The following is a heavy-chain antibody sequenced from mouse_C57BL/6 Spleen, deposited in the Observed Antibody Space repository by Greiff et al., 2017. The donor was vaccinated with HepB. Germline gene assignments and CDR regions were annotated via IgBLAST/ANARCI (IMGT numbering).Heavy chain of an antibody. CDR1: GFTFSDYG. D-gene: IGHD1-1*01. V-gene: IGHV5-17*01. Sequence: EVKVVESGGGLVKPGGSLKLSCAASGFTFSDYGMHWVRQAPEKGLEWVAYISSGSSTIYYADTVKGRFTISRDNAKNTLFLQMTSLRSEATAMYYCARRDYGSSWYFDVWGTGTTVTVSS. J-gene: IGHJ1*03. CDR2: ISSGSSTI. CDR3: ARRDYGSSWYFDV.